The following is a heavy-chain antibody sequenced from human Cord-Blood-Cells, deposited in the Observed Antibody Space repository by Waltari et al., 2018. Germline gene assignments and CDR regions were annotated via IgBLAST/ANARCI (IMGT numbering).Heavy chain of an antibody. CDR2: IRSKANSYAT. D-gene: IGHD2-21*01. V-gene: IGHV3-73*02. CDR3: TRHSNSGSDY. Sequence: EVQLVESGGGLVQPGGSLKLSCAASGFTFSGPVMHWVRQASGKGLEWVGRIRSKANSYATAYAASVKGRFTISRDDSKNTAYLQMNSLKTEDTAVYYCTRHSNSGSDYWGQGTLVTVSS. CDR1: GFTFSGPV. J-gene: IGHJ4*02.